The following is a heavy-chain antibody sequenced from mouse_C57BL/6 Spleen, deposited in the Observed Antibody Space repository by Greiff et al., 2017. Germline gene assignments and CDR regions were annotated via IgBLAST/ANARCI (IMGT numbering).Heavy chain of an antibody. CDR3: ARPMVTTGFAY. CDR1: GYTFTSSG. J-gene: IGHJ3*01. V-gene: IGHV1-81*01. D-gene: IGHD2-2*01. Sequence: VQLVESGAELARPGASVKLSCKASGYTFTSSGISWVKQRTGQGLEWIGEIYPRSGNTYYNEKFKGKATLTADKSSSTAYMELRSLTSEDSAVYFCARPMVTTGFAYWGQGTLVSVSA. CDR2: IYPRSGNT.